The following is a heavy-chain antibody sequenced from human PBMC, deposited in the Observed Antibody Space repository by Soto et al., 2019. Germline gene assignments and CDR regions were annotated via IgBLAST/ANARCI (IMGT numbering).Heavy chain of an antibody. J-gene: IGHJ5*01. CDR3: ARVAQYYDSSHYRRFES. D-gene: IGHD3-22*01. CDR1: GFSFSNYW. V-gene: IGHV3-7*04. Sequence: EVQLVDSGGGLVQPGGSLRLSCAASGFSFSNYWMSWVRQAPGKGLEWVANIKEDGSEKYYVDSVKGRFTVSRDNAENSLYLQMSRLRAEDTAVYYCARVAQYYDSSHYRRFESWGQGTLVTVSS. CDR2: IKEDGSEK.